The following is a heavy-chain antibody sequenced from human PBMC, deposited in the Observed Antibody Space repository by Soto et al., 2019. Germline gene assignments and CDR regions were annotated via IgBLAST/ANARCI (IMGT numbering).Heavy chain of an antibody. CDR1: GFTFSNYA. D-gene: IGHD2-2*01. J-gene: IGHJ4*02. CDR2: ISGNGGST. CDR3: AKRPASIITFDY. V-gene: IGHV3-23*01. Sequence: GGPLRLSCAASGFTFSNYAMSWVRQAPGKGLEWVSTISGNGGSTYYADSVKGRFTISRDNSKNMLFLQINSLRDDDSAVYYWAKRPASIITFDYWGQGTPVTVSS.